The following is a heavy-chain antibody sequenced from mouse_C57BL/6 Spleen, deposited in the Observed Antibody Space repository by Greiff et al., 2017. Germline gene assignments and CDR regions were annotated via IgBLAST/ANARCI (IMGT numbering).Heavy chain of an antibody. V-gene: IGHV1-18*01. CDR1: GYTFTDYN. D-gene: IGHD3-3*01. CDR2: INPNNGGT. CDR3: AREGDAFDY. Sequence: EVQLQQSGPELVKPGASVKIPCKASGYTFTDYNMDWVKQSHGKSLEWIGDINPNNGGTIYNQKFKGKATLTVDKSSSTAYMELRNLTSEDTAVCYCAREGDAFDYWGQGTTLTVSS. J-gene: IGHJ2*01.